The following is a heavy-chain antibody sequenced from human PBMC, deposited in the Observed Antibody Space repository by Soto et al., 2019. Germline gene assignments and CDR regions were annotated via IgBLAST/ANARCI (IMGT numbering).Heavy chain of an antibody. CDR3: ARRLAARHGAFDI. CDR1: GYTFTGYY. CDR2: INPNSGGT. D-gene: IGHD6-6*01. J-gene: IGHJ3*02. V-gene: IGHV1-2*04. Sequence: QVQLVQSGAEVKKPGASVKVSCKASGYTFTGYYMHWVRQAPGQGLEWMGWINPNSGGTNYAQKFQGWVTMARDTSISTAYMELSRLRSDDTAVYYCARRLAARHGAFDIWGQGTMVTVSS.